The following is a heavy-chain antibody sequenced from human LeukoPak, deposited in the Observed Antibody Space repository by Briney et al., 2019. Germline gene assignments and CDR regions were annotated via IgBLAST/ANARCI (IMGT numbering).Heavy chain of an antibody. V-gene: IGHV3-30*18. CDR1: GFTFSSYA. Sequence: GGSLRLSCAASGFTFSSYAMHWVRQAPGKGLEWVAMISYDGSNKYYADSVKGRITLSRDNSKNSLYLQMNSLRPEDTAVYYCAKISPLQERKTWYFDLWGRGTLVTVSS. CDR2: ISYDGSNK. CDR3: AKISPLQERKTWYFDL. J-gene: IGHJ2*01. D-gene: IGHD4-11*01.